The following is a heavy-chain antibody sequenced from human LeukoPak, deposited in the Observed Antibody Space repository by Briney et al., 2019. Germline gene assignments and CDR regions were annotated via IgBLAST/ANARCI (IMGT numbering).Heavy chain of an antibody. CDR3: ARERWLQLTGDYYYMDV. CDR2: TYYRSKWYN. Sequence: SQTLSLTCAISGDSVYSNSAAWNWIRQSASRGLEWLGRTYYRSKWYNDYAVSVKSRITINPDTSKNQFSLQLNSVTPEDTAVYYCARERWLQLTGDYYYMDVWGKGTTVTVSS. D-gene: IGHD5-24*01. V-gene: IGHV6-1*01. J-gene: IGHJ6*03. CDR1: GDSVYSNSAA.